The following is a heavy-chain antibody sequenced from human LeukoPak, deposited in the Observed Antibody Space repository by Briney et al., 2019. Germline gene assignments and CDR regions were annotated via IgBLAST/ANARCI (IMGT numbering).Heavy chain of an antibody. Sequence: GGSLRLSCAASGFTVSSNYMSWVRQAPGKGLEWVSVIYSGGSTYYADFVKGRFTISRDNSKNTLYLQMNSLRAEDTAVYYCARDTYYYGLNYWGQGTLVTVSS. D-gene: IGHD3-10*01. CDR1: GFTVSSNY. J-gene: IGHJ4*02. CDR2: IYSGGST. CDR3: ARDTYYYGLNY. V-gene: IGHV3-53*01.